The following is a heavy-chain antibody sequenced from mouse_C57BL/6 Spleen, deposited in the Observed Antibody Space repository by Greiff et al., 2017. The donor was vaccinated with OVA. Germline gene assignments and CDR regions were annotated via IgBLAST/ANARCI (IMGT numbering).Heavy chain of an antibody. CDR3: ARCNEGDLYYYAMDY. CDR1: GYTFTSYW. Sequence: VQLQQPGAELVMPGASVKLSCKASGYTFTSYWMHWVKQRPGQGLEWIGEIDPSDSYTNYNQKFKGKSTLTVDKSSSTAYMQLSSLTSEDSAVYYCARCNEGDLYYYAMDYWGQGTSVTVSS. D-gene: IGHD2-1*01. J-gene: IGHJ4*01. V-gene: IGHV1-69*01. CDR2: IDPSDSYT.